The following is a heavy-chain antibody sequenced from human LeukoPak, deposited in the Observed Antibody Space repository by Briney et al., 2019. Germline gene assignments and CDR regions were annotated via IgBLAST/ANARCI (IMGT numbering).Heavy chain of an antibody. CDR3: AGYSSGWFGAFHI. Sequence: GGSLRLSCAASGFTFSDYYMSWIRQAPGKGLEWLSYIISTGGTIYYADSVKGRFTISRDSAKNSLYLQMNSLRAEDTAVYYCAGYSSGWFGAFHIWGQGTMVTVSS. D-gene: IGHD6-19*01. V-gene: IGHV3-11*04. CDR1: GFTFSDYY. J-gene: IGHJ3*02. CDR2: IISTGGTI.